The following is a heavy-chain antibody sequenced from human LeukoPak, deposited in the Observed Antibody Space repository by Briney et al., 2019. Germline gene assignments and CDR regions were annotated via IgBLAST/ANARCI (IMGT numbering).Heavy chain of an antibody. CDR2: IYYSGST. V-gene: IGHV4-39*07. CDR1: GGSISSSSYY. J-gene: IGHJ4*02. Sequence: SETLSLTCTVSGGSISSSSYYWGRIRQPPGKGLEWIGSIYYSGSTYYNPSLKSRVTISVDTSKNQFSLKLSSVTAADTAVYYCASSSGYDFWSGPENYWGQGTLVTVSS. CDR3: ASSSGYDFWSGPENY. D-gene: IGHD3-3*01.